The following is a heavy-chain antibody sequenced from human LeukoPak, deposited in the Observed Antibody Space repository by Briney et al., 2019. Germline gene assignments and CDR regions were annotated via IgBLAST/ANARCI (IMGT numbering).Heavy chain of an antibody. CDR3: AKGNYGSGSWGKWFDP. J-gene: IGHJ5*02. D-gene: IGHD3-10*01. Sequence: GGSLRLSCAASGFTFDDYTMHWVRQAPGKGLEWVSLISWDGGSTYYADSVKGRFTISRDNSKNSLYLQMNSLRTEDTALYYCAKGNYGSGSWGKWFDPWGQGTLVTVSS. V-gene: IGHV3-43*01. CDR1: GFTFDDYT. CDR2: ISWDGGST.